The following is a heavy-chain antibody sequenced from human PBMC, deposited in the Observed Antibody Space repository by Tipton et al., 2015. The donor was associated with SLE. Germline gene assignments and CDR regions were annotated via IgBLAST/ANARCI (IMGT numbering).Heavy chain of an antibody. CDR1: GFTVSSNY. CDR3: ARGPMTTPRGYFDY. Sequence: SLRLSCAASGFTVSSNYMSWVRQAPGKGLEWVSVIYSGGSTYYADSVKGRFTTSRDNSKNTLYLQMNSLRAEDTAVYYCARGPMTTPRGYFDYWGQGTLVTVSS. V-gene: IGHV3-66*01. D-gene: IGHD4-11*01. CDR2: IYSGGST. J-gene: IGHJ4*02.